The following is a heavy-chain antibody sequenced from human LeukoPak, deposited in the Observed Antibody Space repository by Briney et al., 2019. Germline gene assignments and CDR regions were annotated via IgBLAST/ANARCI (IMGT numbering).Heavy chain of an antibody. J-gene: IGHJ4*02. CDR1: GFTFRTYG. D-gene: IGHD6-13*01. CDR2: IRNDGTIK. Sequence: PGGSLRLSCSACGFTFRTYGTHWVRQAPGEGLEWMAFIRNDGTIKYFADSVKGRFTISRDNSKSTLFLQMNSLRPEDTAVYYCAKTGSSSWGYFVYWGQRTLVTVSS. V-gene: IGHV3-30*02. CDR3: AKTGSSSWGYFVY.